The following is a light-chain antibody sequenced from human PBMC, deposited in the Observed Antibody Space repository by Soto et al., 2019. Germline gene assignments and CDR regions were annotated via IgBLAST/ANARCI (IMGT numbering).Light chain of an antibody. J-gene: IGLJ1*01. CDR1: SSDVGDHNS. V-gene: IGLV2-14*01. CDR3: SSFTSSVTYV. Sequence: QSVLTQPASVSGSPGQSITISCTGTSSDVGDHNSVSWYRQDPGKDPKLMIYDVSNRPSGVSDRLSGSKSGNTASLTISGLQIEDEADYYCSSFTSSVTYVFGTGTKVTVL. CDR2: DVS.